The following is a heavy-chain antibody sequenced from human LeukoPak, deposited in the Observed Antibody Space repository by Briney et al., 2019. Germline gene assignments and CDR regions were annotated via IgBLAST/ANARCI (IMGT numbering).Heavy chain of an antibody. J-gene: IGHJ4*02. CDR3: ARDRAGYCTFIFDY. Sequence: PGRSLRLSCAASGFTFSSYGMHWVRQAPGKGLEWVAVIWYDGSNKYYADSVKGRFTISRDNSKNTLYLQMNSLRAEDTAVYYCARDRAGYCTFIFDYWGQGTLVTVSS. CDR2: IWYDGSNK. CDR1: GFTFSSYG. V-gene: IGHV3-33*01. D-gene: IGHD3-3*01.